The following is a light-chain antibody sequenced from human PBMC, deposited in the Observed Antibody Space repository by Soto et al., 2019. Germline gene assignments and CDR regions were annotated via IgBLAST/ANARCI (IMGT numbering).Light chain of an antibody. CDR3: MRVLQLPSIT. CDR2: LGS. Sequence: DSVLTQSPLSLPVTPGEPASISCRSSQSLLHSNVYNYLDWYLQKPGQSPQLLIYLGSTRASGVPDMCSGSGSGTDFTLKISSVEDEYVRVYYCMRVLQLPSITFCHVTRLEVK. J-gene: IGKJ5*01. V-gene: IGKV2-28*01. CDR1: QSLLHSNVYNY.